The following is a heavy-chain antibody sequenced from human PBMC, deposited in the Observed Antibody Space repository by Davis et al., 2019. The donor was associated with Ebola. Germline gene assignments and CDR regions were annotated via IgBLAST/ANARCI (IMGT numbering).Heavy chain of an antibody. Sequence: GESLKISCAASGFTFSSYTMNWVRQAPGKGLEWVSTISDGSRDTHYADSVKGRFTISRDDSRSTVFLQMNALRAEDTALYYCTTRLVHHFDYWGRRTLVTVSS. J-gene: IGHJ4*02. V-gene: IGHV3-23*01. CDR3: TTRLVHHFDY. CDR2: ISDGSRDT. D-gene: IGHD3-9*01. CDR1: GFTFSSYT.